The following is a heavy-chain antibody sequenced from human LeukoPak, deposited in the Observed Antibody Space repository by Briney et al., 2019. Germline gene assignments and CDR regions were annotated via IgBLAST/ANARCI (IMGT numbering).Heavy chain of an antibody. J-gene: IGHJ4*02. Sequence: GGSLRLSCAASGFTFSNAWMSWVRQAPGKGVEWVSVISGGGGSTYYADSVKGRFTISRDTSKNTLYLQMNSLRAEDTAVYYCANNWNLDYWGQGTLVTVSS. V-gene: IGHV3-23*01. CDR3: ANNWNLDY. CDR1: GFTFSNAW. D-gene: IGHD1-1*01. CDR2: ISGGGGST.